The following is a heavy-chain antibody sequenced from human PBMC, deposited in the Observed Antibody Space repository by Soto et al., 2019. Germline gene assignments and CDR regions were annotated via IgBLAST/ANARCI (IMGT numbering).Heavy chain of an antibody. CDR1: GGSISSYY. CDR3: ARHLPYCGGDCYSLDY. J-gene: IGHJ4*02. Sequence: PSETLSLTCTVSGGSISSYYWSWIRQPPGKGLEWIGYIYHSGSTNYNPSLKSRVTISVDTSKNQFSLNLSSVTAADTAVYYCARHLPYCGGDCYSLDYWGQGTLVTVSS. D-gene: IGHD2-21*02. CDR2: IYHSGST. V-gene: IGHV4-59*08.